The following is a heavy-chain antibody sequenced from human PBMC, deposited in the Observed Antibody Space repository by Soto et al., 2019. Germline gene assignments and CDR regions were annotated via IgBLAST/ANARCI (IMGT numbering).Heavy chain of an antibody. Sequence: ASVKVSCKASGGTFSSSGFSWVRQAPGQGLEWMGMIVPSLDTTNYAQKFQARVTITADEVTSTAYMELRSLRSEDTAVYYCARWKQPRYTADPYAVDVWGQGTRVTVSS. V-gene: IGHV1-69*11. CDR2: IVPSLDTT. CDR3: ARWKQPRYTADPYAVDV. CDR1: GGTFSSSG. J-gene: IGHJ6*02. D-gene: IGHD5-18*01.